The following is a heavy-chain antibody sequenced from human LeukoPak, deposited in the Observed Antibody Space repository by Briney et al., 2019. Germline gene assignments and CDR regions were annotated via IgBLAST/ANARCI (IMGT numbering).Heavy chain of an antibody. CDR3: ARGAAGSGYNDAFDI. D-gene: IGHD3-22*01. CDR1: GGSISSYY. J-gene: IGHJ3*02. V-gene: IGHV4-59*01. Sequence: SETLSLTCTVSGGSISSYYWSWIRQPPGKGLEWIGYIYYSGSTNYNPSLKSRVTISVDTSKNQFSLKLSSVTAADTAVYYCARGAAGSGYNDAFDIWGQGTMVTVSS. CDR2: IYYSGST.